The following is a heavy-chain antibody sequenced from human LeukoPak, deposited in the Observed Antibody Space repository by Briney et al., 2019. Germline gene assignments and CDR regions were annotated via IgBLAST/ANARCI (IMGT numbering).Heavy chain of an antibody. CDR1: GDSISSSSYY. D-gene: IGHD2-2*01. CDR3: ARKMRYCSSTTCPYPTVDY. V-gene: IGHV4-39*01. J-gene: IGHJ4*02. Sequence: SETLSLTCTVSGDSISSSSYYWGWIRQSPGKGLEWIGTISYSGSTYYHQSLKSRVTISVDTSKNQFSLKLSSVTAADTAVYYCARKMRYCSSTTCPYPTVDYWGQGTLVTVSS. CDR2: ISYSGST.